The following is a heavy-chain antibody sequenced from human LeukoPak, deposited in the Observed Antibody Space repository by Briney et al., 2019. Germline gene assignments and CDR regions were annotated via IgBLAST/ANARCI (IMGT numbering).Heavy chain of an antibody. CDR2: IYTSGST. CDR3: ARANLRFLEWLLYESWFDP. Sequence: TLETLSLTCTVSGGSISSGSYYWSWIRQPAGKGLEWIGRIYTSGSTNYNPSLKSRVTISVDTSKNQFSLKLSSVTAADTAVYYCARANLRFLEWLLYESWFDPWGQGTLVTVSS. CDR1: GGSISSGSYY. D-gene: IGHD3-3*01. V-gene: IGHV4-61*02. J-gene: IGHJ5*02.